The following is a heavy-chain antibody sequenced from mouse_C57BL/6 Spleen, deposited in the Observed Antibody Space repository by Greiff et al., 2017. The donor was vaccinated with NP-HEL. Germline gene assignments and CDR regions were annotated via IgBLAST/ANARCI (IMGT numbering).Heavy chain of an antibody. J-gene: IGHJ1*03. V-gene: IGHV1-50*01. CDR2: IDPSDSYT. D-gene: IGHD1-1*01. CDR3: ASKDYYGSSYWYFDV. Sequence: QVQLQQPGAELVKPGASVKLSCKASGYTFTSYWMQWVKQRPGQGLEWIGEIDPSDSYTNYNQKFKGKATLTVDTSSSTAYMQLSSLTSEDSAVYYCASKDYYGSSYWYFDVWGTGTTVTVSS. CDR1: GYTFTSYW.